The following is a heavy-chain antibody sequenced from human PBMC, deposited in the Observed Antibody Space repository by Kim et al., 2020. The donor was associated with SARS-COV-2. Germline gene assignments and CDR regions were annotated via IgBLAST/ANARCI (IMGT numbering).Heavy chain of an antibody. V-gene: IGHV1-8*01. D-gene: IGHD6-19*01. Sequence: ASVKVSCKTSGYTFTSSDINWVRQATGQGLEWMGWMNPNSGNTGYAQKFQGRVTMTRNTSISTAYMELSSLTSEDTAIYYCARGHGIAEAGKLIDPWGQGTLVTVSS. CDR3: ARGHGIAEAGKLIDP. CDR2: MNPNSGNT. J-gene: IGHJ5*02. CDR1: GYTFTSSD.